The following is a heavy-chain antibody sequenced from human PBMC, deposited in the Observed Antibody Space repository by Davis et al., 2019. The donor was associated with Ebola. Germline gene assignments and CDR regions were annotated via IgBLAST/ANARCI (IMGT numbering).Heavy chain of an antibody. Sequence: GESLKISCAASGFTFSSYSMNWVRQAPGKGLEWVSYISSSSSTIYYADSVKGRFTISRDNAKNSLYLQMNSLRAEDTAVYYCARVLGDFWSGWFDYWGQGTLVTVSS. CDR3: ARVLGDFWSGWFDY. V-gene: IGHV3-48*01. CDR1: GFTFSSYS. D-gene: IGHD3-3*01. CDR2: ISSSSSTI. J-gene: IGHJ4*02.